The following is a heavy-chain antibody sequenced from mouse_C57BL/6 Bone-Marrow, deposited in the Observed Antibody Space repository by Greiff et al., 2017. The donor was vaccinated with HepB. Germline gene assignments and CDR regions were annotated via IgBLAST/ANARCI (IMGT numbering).Heavy chain of an antibody. Sequence: QVHVKQSGAELARPGASVKLSCKASGYTFTSYGISWVKQRTGQGLEWIGEIYPRSGNTYYNEKFKGKATLTADKSSSTAYMELRSLTSEDSAVYFCARWEDSSGYAYWGQGTLVTVSA. D-gene: IGHD3-2*02. V-gene: IGHV1-81*01. CDR3: ARWEDSSGYAY. CDR1: GYTFTSYG. CDR2: IYPRSGNT. J-gene: IGHJ3*01.